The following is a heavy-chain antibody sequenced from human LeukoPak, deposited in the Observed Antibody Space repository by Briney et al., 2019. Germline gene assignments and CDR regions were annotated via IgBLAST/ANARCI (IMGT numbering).Heavy chain of an antibody. CDR3: ARLGGLDGYTFDY. V-gene: IGHV4-59*08. CDR2: IHYSGST. Sequence: PSETLSLTCTVSGGSISGNYWSWIRQTPGKGLEWIGCIHYSGSTSYNPSLKSRVTISVDTSKNQFSLKLSSVTAADMAVYYCARLGGLDGYTFDYWGQGTLVTVSS. D-gene: IGHD5-24*01. CDR1: GGSISGNY. J-gene: IGHJ4*02.